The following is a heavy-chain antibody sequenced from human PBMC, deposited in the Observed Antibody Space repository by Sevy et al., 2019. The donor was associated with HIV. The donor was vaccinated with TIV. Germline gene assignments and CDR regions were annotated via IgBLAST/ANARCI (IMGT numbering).Heavy chain of an antibody. V-gene: IGHV1-69*13. J-gene: IGHJ6*02. CDR3: ASGRDIVVVPAYYYGMDV. D-gene: IGHD2-2*01. CDR1: GGTFSSYA. CDR2: IIPIFGTA. Sequence: ASVKVSCKASGGTFSSYAISWVRQAPGQGLEWMGGIIPIFGTANYAQKFQGRVTITADESTSTAYMERSSLRSEDTAVYYCASGRDIVVVPAYYYGMDVWGQGTTVTVSS.